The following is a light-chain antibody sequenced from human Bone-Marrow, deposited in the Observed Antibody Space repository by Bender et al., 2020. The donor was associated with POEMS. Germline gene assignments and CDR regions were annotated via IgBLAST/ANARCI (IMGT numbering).Light chain of an antibody. CDR1: SSEVGGFSY. Sequence: QSALTQPRSVSGSPAQSVTISCSGTSSEVGGFSYVSWYQQYPDKAPKLIIFDVRNRPSGVSNRFSGSKSGNTASLTISGLQAEDEADYFCTSFTTTNTYVFGTGTKVTVL. J-gene: IGLJ1*01. CDR2: DVR. V-gene: IGLV2-14*01. CDR3: TSFTTTNTYV.